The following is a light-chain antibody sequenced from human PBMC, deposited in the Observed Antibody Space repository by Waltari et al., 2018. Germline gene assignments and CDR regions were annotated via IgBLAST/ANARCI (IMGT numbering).Light chain of an antibody. V-gene: IGKV3-15*01. CDR1: QSVADN. Sequence: IVMTQSPATLSLSPGERATLSCRASQSVADNIAWYQQKPGQAPRLLNYAASARATGIPARFTGSGSGTEFTLTISSLQSEDFAVYFCQQYNRWPPITFGPGTKVEI. J-gene: IGKJ3*01. CDR3: QQYNRWPPIT. CDR2: AAS.